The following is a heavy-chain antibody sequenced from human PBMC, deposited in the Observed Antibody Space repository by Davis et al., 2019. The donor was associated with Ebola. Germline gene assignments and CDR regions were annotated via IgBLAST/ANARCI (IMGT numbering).Heavy chain of an antibody. D-gene: IGHD3-16*01. CDR1: GYIFIHYY. J-gene: IGHJ4*02. CDR3: AREAADHRGIDF. CDR2: INPNTGGT. Sequence: ASVKVSCKASGYIFIHYYLHWVRQAPGRGLQWMGRINPNTGGTDYEQDFQGWVTMTRDTSSSTAYMELNRLRSDDSAMYYCAREAADHRGIDFWGQGTMVTVSS. V-gene: IGHV1-2*04.